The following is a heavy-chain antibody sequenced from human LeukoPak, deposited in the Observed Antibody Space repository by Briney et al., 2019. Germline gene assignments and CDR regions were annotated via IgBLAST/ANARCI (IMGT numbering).Heavy chain of an antibody. D-gene: IGHD1-26*01. V-gene: IGHV1-18*01. J-gene: IGHJ6*02. Sequence: ASVKVSCKASGYTFTSYGISRVRQAPGQGLEWMGWISAYNGNTNYAQKLQGRVTMTTDTSTSTAYMELRSLRSDDTAVYYCAREWAPSQRELLLNYYYYGMDVWGQGTTVTVSS. CDR2: ISAYNGNT. CDR3: AREWAPSQRELLLNYYYYGMDV. CDR1: GYTFTSYG.